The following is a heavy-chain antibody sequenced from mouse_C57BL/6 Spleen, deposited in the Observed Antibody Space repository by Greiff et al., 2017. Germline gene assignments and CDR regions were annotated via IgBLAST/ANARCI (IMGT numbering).Heavy chain of an antibody. CDR1: GYAFSSYW. J-gene: IGHJ2*01. CDR2: IYPGDGDS. CDR3: ARGPHYGSSAYYFDY. V-gene: IGHV1-80*01. Sequence: VQLQQSGAELVKPGASLKISCKASGYAFSSYWMNWVKQRPGKGLEWIGQIYPGDGDSTSNGKFKGKATLTADKSSSTAYMQLSSLTSEDSAVYFCARGPHYGSSAYYFDYWGQGTTLTVSS. D-gene: IGHD1-1*01.